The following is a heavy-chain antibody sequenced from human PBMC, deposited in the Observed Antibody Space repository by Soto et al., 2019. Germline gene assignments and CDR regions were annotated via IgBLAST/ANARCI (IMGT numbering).Heavy chain of an antibody. CDR1: GFTFSSYC. CDR3: ARVLLLYWFDP. D-gene: IGHD3-10*01. J-gene: IGHJ5*02. Sequence: PGGSLRLSCAASGFTFSSYCMSWVRQAPGKGLEWVANIKQDGSEKYYVDSVKGRFTISRDNAKNSPYLQMNSLRAEDTAVYYCARVLLLYWFDPWGQGTLVTVSS. V-gene: IGHV3-7*01. CDR2: IKQDGSEK.